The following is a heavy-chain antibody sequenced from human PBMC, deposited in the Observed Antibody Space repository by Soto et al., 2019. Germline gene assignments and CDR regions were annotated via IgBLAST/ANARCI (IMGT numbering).Heavy chain of an antibody. Sequence: SETLSLTCAVYGGSFSGYYWSWIRQPPGKGLEWIGEINHSGSTNYNPSLKSRVTISVDTSRNQFSLKLSSVTAADTAVYYCARGREQYYGILTGYVYYYYYGMDVWGQGTTVTVSS. J-gene: IGHJ6*02. CDR1: GGSFSGYY. D-gene: IGHD3-9*01. V-gene: IGHV4-34*01. CDR2: INHSGST. CDR3: ARGREQYYGILTGYVYYYYYGMDV.